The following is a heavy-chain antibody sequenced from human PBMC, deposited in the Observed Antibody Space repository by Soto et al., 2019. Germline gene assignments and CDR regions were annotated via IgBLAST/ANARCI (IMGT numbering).Heavy chain of an antibody. CDR3: AHSFSSSWDYYYYYGMDV. V-gene: IGHV2-5*02. Sequence: QITLKESGPTLVKPTQTLTLTCTFSGFSLSTSGVGVGWIRQPPGKALEWLALIYWDDDKRYSPSLKSRLTITKDTSKNQVVLTMTNMDPVDTATYYCAHSFSSSWDYYYYYGMDVWGQGTTVTVSS. CDR2: IYWDDDK. CDR1: GFSLSTSGVG. J-gene: IGHJ6*02. D-gene: IGHD6-13*01.